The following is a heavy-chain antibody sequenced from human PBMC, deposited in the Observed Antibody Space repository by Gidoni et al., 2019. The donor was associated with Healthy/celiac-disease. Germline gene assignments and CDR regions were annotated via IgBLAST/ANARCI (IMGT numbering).Heavy chain of an antibody. Sequence: EVQLVESGGGLVKPGGSLRLSCAAPGFPFSSYSMNWVRQAPGKGLEWVSSISSSSSYIYYADSVKGRFTISRDNAKNSLYLQMNSLRAEDTAVYYCASLGYSWFDPWGQGTLVTVSS. V-gene: IGHV3-21*01. CDR2: ISSSSSYI. J-gene: IGHJ5*02. CDR1: GFPFSSYS. D-gene: IGHD2-15*01. CDR3: ASLGYSWFDP.